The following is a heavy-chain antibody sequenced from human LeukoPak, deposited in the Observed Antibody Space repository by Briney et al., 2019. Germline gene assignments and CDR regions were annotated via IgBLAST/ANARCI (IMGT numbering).Heavy chain of an antibody. Sequence: GGSLRLSCAAPGFTVSSNYMSWVRQAPGKGLEWVSVIYSGGSTYYADSVKGRFTISRDNSKNTLYLQMNSLRAEDTAVYYCARMGDYYYYYGMDVWGQGTTVTVSS. CDR3: ARMGDYYYYYGMDV. CDR2: IYSGGST. CDR1: GFTVSSNY. J-gene: IGHJ6*02. D-gene: IGHD3-16*01. V-gene: IGHV3-53*01.